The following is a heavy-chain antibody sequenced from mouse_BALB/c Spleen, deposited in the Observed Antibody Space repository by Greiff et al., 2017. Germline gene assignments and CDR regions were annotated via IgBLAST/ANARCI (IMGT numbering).Heavy chain of an antibody. V-gene: IGHV1S29*02. CDR2: IYPYNGGT. CDR1: GYTFTDYN. D-gene: IGHD2-4*01. Sequence: EVKLMESGPELVKPGASVKISCKASGYTFTDYNMHWVKQSHGKSLEWIGYIYPYNGGTGYNQKFKSKATLTVDNSSSTAYMELRSLTSEDSAVYYCATAFMITTPYYFDYWGQGTTLTVSS. J-gene: IGHJ2*01. CDR3: ATAFMITTPYYFDY.